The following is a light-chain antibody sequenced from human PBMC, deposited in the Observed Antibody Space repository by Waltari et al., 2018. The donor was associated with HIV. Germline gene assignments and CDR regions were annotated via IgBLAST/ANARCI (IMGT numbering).Light chain of an antibody. CDR2: GAP. J-gene: IGKJ1*01. V-gene: IGKV3-15*01. Sequence: EIMMTQSPDTLSVSPGDRVTLSCRASQNINTNLAWYQQKPGQAPRLLIYGAPDRATGIAAKFSGAGSGTEFTLTISNSQSEDRAIYYCQQYHHRWAFGQGTKVEIK. CDR1: QNINTN. CDR3: QQYHHRWA.